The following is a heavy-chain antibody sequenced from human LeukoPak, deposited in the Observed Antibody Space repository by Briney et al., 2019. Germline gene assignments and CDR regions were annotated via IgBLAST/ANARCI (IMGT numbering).Heavy chain of an antibody. CDR3: ARRYREFDY. V-gene: IGHV4-34*01. Sequence: SETLSLTCAVYGGSFSGYYWSWIRQPPGKGLEWIGEINHSGSTNYNPSLTSRVTISVDPSKNQFSLKLSSVTAADTAVYYCARRYREFDYWGQGTLVTVSS. CDR2: INHSGST. CDR1: GGSFSGYY. J-gene: IGHJ4*02. D-gene: IGHD5-18*01.